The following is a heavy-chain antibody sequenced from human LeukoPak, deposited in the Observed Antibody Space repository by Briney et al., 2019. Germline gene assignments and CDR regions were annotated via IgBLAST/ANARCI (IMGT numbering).Heavy chain of an antibody. CDR3: AKDQDWYSSGWFAAGY. CDR1: GFTFSSYG. V-gene: IGHV3-30*18. CDR2: ISYDGSNK. Sequence: PGRPLRLSCAASGFTFSSYGMHWVRQAPGKGLEWVAVISYDGSNKYYADSVKGRFTISRDNSKNTLYLQMNSLRAEDTAVYYCAKDQDWYSSGWFAAGYWGQGTLVTVSS. J-gene: IGHJ4*02. D-gene: IGHD6-19*01.